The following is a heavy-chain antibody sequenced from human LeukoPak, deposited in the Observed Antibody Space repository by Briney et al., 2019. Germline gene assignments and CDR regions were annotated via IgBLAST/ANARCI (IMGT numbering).Heavy chain of an antibody. J-gene: IGHJ5*02. D-gene: IGHD3-10*01. CDR2: INPNSGGT. CDR3: ARVYGSGSYNWFDP. Sequence: ASVKVSCKASGYTFTGYYMHWVRQAPGQGLEWMGWINPNSGGTNYAQKFQGRVTMTRDTSISTAYMELSRRRADDTAVYYCARVYGSGSYNWFDPWGQGTLVTVSS. V-gene: IGHV1-2*02. CDR1: GYTFTGYY.